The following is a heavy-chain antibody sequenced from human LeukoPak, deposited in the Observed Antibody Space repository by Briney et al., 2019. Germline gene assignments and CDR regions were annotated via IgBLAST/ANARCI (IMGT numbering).Heavy chain of an antibody. CDR3: VQDSYAISSSGSTFAS. V-gene: IGHV3-9*03. J-gene: IGHJ4*02. CDR2: ITSNSGCV. Sequence: GGSLRLSCTVSGFIFEDYAMHWVRQVPGKGLEWVSSITSNSGCVAYAASVKGRFSISRDNAKNSLYLQMNSLRTEDMAVYYCVQDSYAISSSGSTFASWGQGTLVTVSS. CDR1: GFIFEDYA. D-gene: IGHD2-2*01.